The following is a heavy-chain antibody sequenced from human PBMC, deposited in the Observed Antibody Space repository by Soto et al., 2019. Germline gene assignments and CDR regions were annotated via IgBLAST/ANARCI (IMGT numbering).Heavy chain of an antibody. CDR2: IDPTDSST. J-gene: IGHJ3*02. D-gene: IGHD3-3*01. Sequence: PXEELKVSWETSCKRFTRQLMTLVRHIAGKGLEWVGRIDPTDSSTTYSKSFQGHVTISVDKSISTAYLHWSALKASDNAIHYCATSTIFGVVDAFDIWGQRTLVTVSS. CDR1: CKRFTRQL. CDR3: ATSTIFGVVDAFDI. V-gene: IGHV5-10-1*01.